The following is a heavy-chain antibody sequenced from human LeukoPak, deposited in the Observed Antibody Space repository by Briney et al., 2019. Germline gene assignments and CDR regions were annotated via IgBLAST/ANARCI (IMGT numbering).Heavy chain of an antibody. D-gene: IGHD2-2*01. J-gene: IGHJ4*02. CDR1: GGTFSSYT. CDR3: ARECCSSTSCYLEGYYFDY. V-gene: IGHV1-69*04. Sequence: SVKVSCKASGGTFSSYTISWVRQAPGQGLEWMGRIIPILRIANYAQKFQGRVTITADKSTSTAYMELSSLRSEDTAVYYCARECCSSTSCYLEGYYFDYWGQGTLVTVSS. CDR2: IIPILRIA.